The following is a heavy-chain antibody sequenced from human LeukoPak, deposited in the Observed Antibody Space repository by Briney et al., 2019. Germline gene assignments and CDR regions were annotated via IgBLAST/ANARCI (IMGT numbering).Heavy chain of an antibody. CDR2: ISSSSSTI. Sequence: GGSLRLSCAASGFTFSSYSMNWVRQAPGKGLEWVSYISSSSSTIYYADSVKGRFTISRDNSKNTLYLQMNSLRAEDTAVYYCAKDLNSSGWYEALDYWGQGTLVTVSS. CDR1: GFTFSSYS. D-gene: IGHD6-19*01. V-gene: IGHV3-48*01. CDR3: AKDLNSSGWYEALDY. J-gene: IGHJ4*02.